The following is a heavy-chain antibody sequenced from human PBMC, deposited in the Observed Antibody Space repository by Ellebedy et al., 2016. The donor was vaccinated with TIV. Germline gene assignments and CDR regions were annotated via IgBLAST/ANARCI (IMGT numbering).Heavy chain of an antibody. CDR3: ARVGCSGGNCYHYYGMDV. Sequence: ASVKVSCKASGYTFISYIHWVRHAPGQGLEWMGWINPNSGGTNYAQKFQGWVTMTRGTSISTAYMEVSRLRSDDTAVYYCARVGCSGGNCYHYYGMDVWGQGTTVTVSS. CDR2: INPNSGGT. D-gene: IGHD2-15*01. J-gene: IGHJ6*02. CDR1: GYTFISY. V-gene: IGHV1-2*04.